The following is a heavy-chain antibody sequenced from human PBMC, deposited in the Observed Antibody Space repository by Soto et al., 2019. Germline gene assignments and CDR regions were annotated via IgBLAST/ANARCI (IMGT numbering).Heavy chain of an antibody. CDR3: ARDLAAGTCDY. V-gene: IGHV1-69*05. D-gene: IGHD6-13*01. CDR2: IIPIFGTA. J-gene: IGHJ4*02. CDR1: GGTFSSYA. Sequence: ASVKASCKASGGTFSSYAISWVRQAPGQGLEWMGGIIPIFGTANYAQKLQGRVTMTTDTSTSTAYMELRSLRSDDTAVYYCARDLAAGTCDYWGQGTLVTVSS.